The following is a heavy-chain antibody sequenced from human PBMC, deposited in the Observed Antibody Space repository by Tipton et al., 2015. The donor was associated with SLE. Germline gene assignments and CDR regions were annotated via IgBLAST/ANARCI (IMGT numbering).Heavy chain of an antibody. V-gene: IGHV5-51*03. CDR3: ASWPRWDAFDI. Sequence: QSGAEVKKSGESLKISCKGSGYSFASYWIGWVRQVPGKGLEWMGLIYPTDSDTRYSPSFQGQVSISADMSTYTAYLQWSSLKASDSAIYYCASWPRWDAFDIWGQGTMVTVYS. CDR2: IYPTDSDT. CDR1: GYSFASYW. J-gene: IGHJ3*02.